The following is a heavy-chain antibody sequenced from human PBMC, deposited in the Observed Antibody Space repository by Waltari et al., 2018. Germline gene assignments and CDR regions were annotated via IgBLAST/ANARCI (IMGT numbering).Heavy chain of an antibody. Sequence: EVQLVESGGGLVKPGGSLRLSCAASGFTFSSYSMNWVRQAPGKGLEWVSSISSSSSYIYYAYSVKGRFTMSRDNAKNSLYLQMNSLRAEDTAVYYCARFSGVQVVVTWFDPWGQGTLVTVSS. CDR1: GFTFSSYS. V-gene: IGHV3-21*01. D-gene: IGHD2-15*01. J-gene: IGHJ5*02. CDR3: ARFSGVQVVVTWFDP. CDR2: ISSSSSYI.